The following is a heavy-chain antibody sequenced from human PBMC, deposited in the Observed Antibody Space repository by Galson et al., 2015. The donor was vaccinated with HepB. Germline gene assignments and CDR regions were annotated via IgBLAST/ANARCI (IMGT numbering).Heavy chain of an antibody. CDR2: MNPNSGNT. V-gene: IGHV1-8*01. D-gene: IGHD2-2*01. CDR1: GCTFTSYD. Sequence: CKASGCTFTSYDINWVRQATGQGLEWMGWMNPNSGNTGYAQKFQGRVTMTRNTSISTAYMELSSLRSEDTAVYYCARASAGVVPAEPYYYYGMDVWGQGTTVTVSS. J-gene: IGHJ6*02. CDR3: ARASAGVVPAEPYYYYGMDV.